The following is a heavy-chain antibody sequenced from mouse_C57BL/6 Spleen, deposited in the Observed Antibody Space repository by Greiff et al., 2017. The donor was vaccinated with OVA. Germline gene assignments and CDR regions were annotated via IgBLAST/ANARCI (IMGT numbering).Heavy chain of an antibody. CDR3: ARFPHYYGSSYWYFDV. CDR1: GYTFTSYW. Sequence: QVQLQQSGAELVKPGASVKMSCKASGYTFTSYWITWVKQRPGQGLEWIGDIYPGSGSTNYNEKFKSKATLTVDTSSSTAYMQLSSLTSEDSAVYYCARFPHYYGSSYWYFDVWGTGTTVTVSS. J-gene: IGHJ1*03. D-gene: IGHD1-1*01. CDR2: IYPGSGST. V-gene: IGHV1-55*01.